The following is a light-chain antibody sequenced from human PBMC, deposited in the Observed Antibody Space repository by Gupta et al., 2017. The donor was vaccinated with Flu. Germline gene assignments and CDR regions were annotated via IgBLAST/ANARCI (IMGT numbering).Light chain of an antibody. J-gene: IGLJ2*01. V-gene: IGLV2-14*04. Sequence: IAIACSGTSSAVGGYKYVSWYQQNPGKAPKLMIYDVSKRPAGVSNRFSGSKSGNTASLTISGLQAEDEAEYYCSSYTSSTSLVVFGGGTRLTGL. CDR2: DVS. CDR3: SSYTSSTSLVV. CDR1: SSAVGGYKY.